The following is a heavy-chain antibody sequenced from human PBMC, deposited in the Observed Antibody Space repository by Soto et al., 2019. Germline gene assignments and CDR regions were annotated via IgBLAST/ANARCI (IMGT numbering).Heavy chain of an antibody. CDR1: GFTFSDYS. J-gene: IGHJ4*02. Sequence: PGGSLRLSCAASGFTFSDYSINWVRQAPGKGLEWVAKMNQDGSEKYYGDSVKGRFTISRDNAKNSLFLQMSSLRVEDTAVYYCAKAVTVAGTLPYYWGQGTLVTVSS. D-gene: IGHD6-19*01. CDR2: MNQDGSEK. CDR3: AKAVTVAGTLPYY. V-gene: IGHV3-7*01.